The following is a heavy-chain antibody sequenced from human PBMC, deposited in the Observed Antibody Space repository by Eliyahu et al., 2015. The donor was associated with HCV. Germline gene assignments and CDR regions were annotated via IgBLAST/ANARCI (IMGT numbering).Heavy chain of an antibody. V-gene: IGHV3-23*01. Sequence: EVQLXESGGGLVQPGGSLRLSCAASGFXXSSYAMXWVRQXPGRGLEWVSTISGSGGITYYEDAVKGRFTMSRDNSKNTVSLYMNNLRADDTAVYYCAKILFGHDVWTGYSYMDVWGQGTTVTVSS. CDR1: GFXXSSYA. CDR2: ISGSGGIT. CDR3: AKILFGHDVWTGYSYMDV. D-gene: IGHD3/OR15-3a*01. J-gene: IGHJ6*03.